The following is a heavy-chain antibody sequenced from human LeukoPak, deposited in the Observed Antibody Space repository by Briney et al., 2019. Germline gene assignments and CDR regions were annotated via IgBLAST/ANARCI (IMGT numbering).Heavy chain of an antibody. V-gene: IGHV1-69*04. CDR1: GGTFNRNG. CDR2: TKPILGTA. CDR3: ARGSDRVVSPTVRPPFDF. D-gene: IGHD2-15*01. Sequence: SVKVSCKASGGTFNRNGISWVRQGPGQGLEWMGRTKPILGTAHYAQKFEDRVTITADTSTNTVYMELSTLTSEDTAFYYCARGSDRVVSPTVRPPFDFWGQGTLVTVSS. J-gene: IGHJ4*02.